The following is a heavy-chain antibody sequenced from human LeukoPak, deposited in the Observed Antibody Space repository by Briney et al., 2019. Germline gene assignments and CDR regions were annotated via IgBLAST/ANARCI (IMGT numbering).Heavy chain of an antibody. J-gene: IGHJ4*02. CDR3: TTGYGSTWCG. V-gene: IGHV3-15*01. CDR2: IKSKIDGGTT. D-gene: IGHD6-13*01. CDR1: GSTFSIAW. Sequence: GGSLRLSCAASGSTFSIAWMNWVRQTPGKGLEWVGHIKSKIDGGTTDYAEPVKSRFTISRDDSKNTVYLQMNSLKTEDTAVYYCTTGYGSTWCGWGQGTLVTVSS.